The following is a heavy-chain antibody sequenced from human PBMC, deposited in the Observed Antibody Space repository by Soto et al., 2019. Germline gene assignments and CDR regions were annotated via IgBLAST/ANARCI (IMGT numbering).Heavy chain of an antibody. CDR3: ARGPDPYGDPGYYFDY. D-gene: IGHD4-17*01. Sequence: QVQLVQSGAEVKKPGSSVKVSCKASGGTFSSYAISWVRQAPGQGLEWMGGIIPIFGTANYAQKFQGRVTITADKSTSTAYMELSSLRSEDTAVYYCARGPDPYGDPGYYFDYWGQGTLVTVSS. CDR1: GGTFSSYA. J-gene: IGHJ4*02. CDR2: IIPIFGTA. V-gene: IGHV1-69*06.